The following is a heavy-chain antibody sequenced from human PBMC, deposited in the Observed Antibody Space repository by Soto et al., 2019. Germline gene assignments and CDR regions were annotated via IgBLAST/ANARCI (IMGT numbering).Heavy chain of an antibody. CDR1: GGTLSSYA. CDR2: IIPIFGTA. D-gene: IGHD3-3*01. V-gene: IGHV1-69*13. CDR3: ARVGDFWVHGDSYNWFDP. Sequence: SVKVSCKASGGTLSSYAISWVRQAPGQGLEWMGGIIPIFGTANYAQKFQGRVTITADESTSTAYMELSSLRSEDTAVYYCARVGDFWVHGDSYNWFDPWGQGTLVTVSS. J-gene: IGHJ5*02.